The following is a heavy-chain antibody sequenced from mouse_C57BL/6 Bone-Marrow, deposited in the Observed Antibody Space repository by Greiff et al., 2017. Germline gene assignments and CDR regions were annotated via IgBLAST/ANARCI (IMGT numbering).Heavy chain of an antibody. CDR3: ARKGILRGSFDY. CDR2: INPNNGGT. Sequence: VQLQQSGPELVKPGASVKMSCKASGYTFTDYNMHWVKQSHGKSLEWIGYINPNNGGTSYNQKFKGKATLTVNKSSSTAYMELRSLTSEDSAVYYCARKGILRGSFDYWGQGTTLTVSS. CDR1: GYTFTDYN. D-gene: IGHD5-2*01. V-gene: IGHV1-22*01. J-gene: IGHJ2*01.